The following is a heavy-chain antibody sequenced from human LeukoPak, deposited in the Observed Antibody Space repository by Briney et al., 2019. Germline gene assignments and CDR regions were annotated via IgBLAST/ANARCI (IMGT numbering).Heavy chain of an antibody. V-gene: IGHV1-8*01. CDR1: GYTFTSYD. J-gene: IGHJ6*02. CDR3: ARDGGSGFYYYYGMAV. CDR2: MNPNSGNT. D-gene: IGHD3-22*01. Sequence: ASVKVSCKASGYTFTSYDINWVRQATGQGLEWMGLMNPNSGNTGYAQKFQGRVTMTRNTSISTAYMELSSLRSEDTAVYYCARDGGSGFYYYYGMAVWGQGTTVTVSS.